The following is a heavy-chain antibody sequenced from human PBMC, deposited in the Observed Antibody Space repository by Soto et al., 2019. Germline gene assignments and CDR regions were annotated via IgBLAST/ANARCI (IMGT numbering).Heavy chain of an antibody. CDR2: IYYSGST. D-gene: IGHD3-10*01. J-gene: IGHJ6*03. Sequence: SETLSLTCTVSGGSISSYFWSWIRQPPGKGLEWIGYIYYSGSTNYNPSLKSRVTISLDTSKNQFSLKLSSVTAADTAVYYCARDYYGSGSYYYYMDVWGKGTTVTVSS. CDR1: GGSISSYF. CDR3: ARDYYGSGSYYYYMDV. V-gene: IGHV4-59*01.